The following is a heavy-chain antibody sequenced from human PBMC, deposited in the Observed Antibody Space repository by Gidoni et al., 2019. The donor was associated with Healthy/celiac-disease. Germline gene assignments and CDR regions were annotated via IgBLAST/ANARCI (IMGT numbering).Heavy chain of an antibody. CDR3: AKDKGYDILTGYSSFDY. J-gene: IGHJ4*02. Sequence: GFSFDDYAMHWVRQAPGKGLEWVSGISWNSGSIGYADSVKGRFTISRDNAKNSLYLQMNSLRAEDTALYYCAKDKGYDILTGYSSFDYWCQGTLVTVSS. V-gene: IGHV3-9*01. CDR1: GFSFDDYA. CDR2: ISWNSGSI. D-gene: IGHD3-9*01.